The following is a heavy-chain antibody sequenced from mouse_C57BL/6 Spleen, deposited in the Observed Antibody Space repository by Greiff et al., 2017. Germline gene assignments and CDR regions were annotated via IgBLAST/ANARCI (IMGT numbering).Heavy chain of an antibody. CDR2: INPSNGGT. CDR1: GYTFTSYW. V-gene: IGHV1-53*01. D-gene: IGHD1-1*01. J-gene: IGHJ2*01. CDR3: AIITTVVPYFDY. Sequence: QVQLKQPGTELVKPGASVKLSCKASGYTFTSYWMHWVKQRPGQGLEWIGNINPSNGGTNYNEKFKSKATLTVDKSSSTAYMQLSSLTSEDSAVYYCAIITTVVPYFDYWGQGATRTVSS.